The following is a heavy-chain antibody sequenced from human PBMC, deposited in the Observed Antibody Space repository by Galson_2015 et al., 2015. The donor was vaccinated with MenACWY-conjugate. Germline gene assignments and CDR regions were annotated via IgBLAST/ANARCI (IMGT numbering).Heavy chain of an antibody. V-gene: IGHV3-23*01. CDR2: ISGGGDIT. Sequence: SLRLSCAVSEFTFSSYTMTWLRQAPGKGLEWVSAISGGGDITHYADSVKGRFTISRDNSKNTVYLQMNSLRAEDTAIYYCAKAYTDFFPDYWGQGTLVTVSS. CDR3: AKAYTDFFPDY. J-gene: IGHJ4*02. D-gene: IGHD2/OR15-2a*01. CDR1: EFTFSSYT.